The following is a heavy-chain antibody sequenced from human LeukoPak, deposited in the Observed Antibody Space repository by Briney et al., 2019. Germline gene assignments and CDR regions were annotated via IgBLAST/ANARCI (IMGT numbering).Heavy chain of an antibody. CDR1: GGSISSSNW. Sequence: PSETLSLTCAVSGGSISSSNWWSWVRQPPGKGLEWIGEIYHSGSTNYNPSLKSRVTISVDQSKNQFSLKLSSVTAADTAVYYCASRTASSCGIEYFRQRGQCNRVTVSS. V-gene: IGHV4-4*02. D-gene: IGHD2-15*01. CDR3: ASRTASSCGIEYFRQ. CDR2: IYHSGST. J-gene: IGHJ1*01.